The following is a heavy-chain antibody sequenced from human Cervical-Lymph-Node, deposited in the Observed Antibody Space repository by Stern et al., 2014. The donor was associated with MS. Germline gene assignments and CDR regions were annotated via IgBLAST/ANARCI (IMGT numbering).Heavy chain of an antibody. Sequence: QLQLQESGPGLVKPSETLSLTCTVSGGSISNSSYYWGWIRQPPGKGLQWIGPFYYNGNLYYNPSLQSRVTISGDTSKNQFSLRLRSVTAADTAMYYCARHRPWLGGMDVWGQGTTVIVSS. CDR1: GGSISNSSYY. J-gene: IGHJ6*02. CDR3: ARHRPWLGGMDV. V-gene: IGHV4-39*01. D-gene: IGHD6-19*01. CDR2: FYYNGNL.